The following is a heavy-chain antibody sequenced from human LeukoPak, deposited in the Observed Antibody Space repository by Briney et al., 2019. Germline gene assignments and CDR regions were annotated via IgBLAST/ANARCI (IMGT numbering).Heavy chain of an antibody. CDR3: TTHGKSYYYDSSGYSKGSGAFDI. CDR2: IKSKTDGGTT. CDR1: GFTFSNAW. J-gene: IGHJ3*02. Sequence: GGSLRLSCAASGFTFSNAWMSWVRQAPGKGLEWVGRIKSKTDGGTTDYAAPVKGRFTISRDDSKNTLYLQMNSLKNEDTAVYYCTTHGKSYYYDSSGYSKGSGAFDIWGQGTMVTVSS. D-gene: IGHD3-22*01. V-gene: IGHV3-15*01.